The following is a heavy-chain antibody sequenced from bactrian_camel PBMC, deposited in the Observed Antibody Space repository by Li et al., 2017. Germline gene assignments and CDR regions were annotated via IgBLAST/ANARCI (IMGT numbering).Heavy chain of an antibody. D-gene: IGHD3*01. Sequence: HVQLVESGGGSVQAGGSLTLACSVSGYTYSRTWLGWFRQGPGKEREGVAAIYHGGGATAYADSVKGRFTISQDNAKTTVYLQMTNLTPEDTATYFCAYGLRGFLKHEAGKFSGSFDFWGQGTQVTVS. V-gene: IGHV3S6*01. CDR3: AYGLRGFLKHEAGKFSGSFDF. CDR1: GYTYSRTW. J-gene: IGHJ4*01. CDR2: IYHGGGAT.